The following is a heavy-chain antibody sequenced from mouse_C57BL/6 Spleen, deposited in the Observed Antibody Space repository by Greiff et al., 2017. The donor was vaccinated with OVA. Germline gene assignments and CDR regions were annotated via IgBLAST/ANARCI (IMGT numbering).Heavy chain of an antibody. J-gene: IGHJ4*01. CDR3: ARYSYAMGY. V-gene: IGHV14-3*01. Sequence: VQLQQSVPELVRPGASVKLSCKASGYAIKSTCMNWVKQRPEQGLEWIGRIDPADGDTKYDRKFQGKATITSDTTSNTAYLQLSSLTSDDTAIYYCARYSYAMGYWGQGTSVTVSA. CDR1: GYAIKSTC. CDR2: IDPADGDT.